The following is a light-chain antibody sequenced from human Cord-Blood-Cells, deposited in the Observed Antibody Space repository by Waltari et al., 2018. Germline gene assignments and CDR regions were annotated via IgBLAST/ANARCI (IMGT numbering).Light chain of an antibody. CDR1: QSSSSY. V-gene: IGKV1-39*01. CDR2: AAS. Sequence: DNQMAQSPSSVSASVGDRVPVTCRASQSSSSYLNWYQQKPGKAPKLRIYAASSLQSGVPSRFSGSGSGTDFTLTISSLQPEDFATYYCQQSYSTPWTFGQGTKVEIK. J-gene: IGKJ1*01. CDR3: QQSYSTPWT.